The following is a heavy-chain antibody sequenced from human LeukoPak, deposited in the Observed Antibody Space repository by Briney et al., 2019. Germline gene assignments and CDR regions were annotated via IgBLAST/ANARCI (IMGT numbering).Heavy chain of an antibody. CDR1: GFTFSSYN. D-gene: IGHD1-26*01. V-gene: IGHV3-21*01. CDR2: ITSSATYI. J-gene: IGHJ6*03. Sequence: GGSLRLSCAASGFTFSSYNMNWVRQAPGKAMEWVSSITSSATYIFYADSVKGRFTISRDNAKNSLYLQMDSLGPEDTAVYYCARDPYSGNYGNDYYYYMDVWGKGTTVTISS. CDR3: ARDPYSGNYGNDYYYYMDV.